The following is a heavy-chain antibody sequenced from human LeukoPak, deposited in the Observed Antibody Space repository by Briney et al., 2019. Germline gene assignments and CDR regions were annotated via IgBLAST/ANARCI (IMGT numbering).Heavy chain of an antibody. CDR2: ISYDGSNK. CDR1: GFTFSSYA. CDR3: ARPNYYDSSGYADY. Sequence: GGSLRLSCAASGFTFSSYAMHWVRQAPGKGLEWVAVISYDGSNKYYAESVKGRFTISRDNSKNTLYLQMNSLRAEDTAVYYCARPNYYDSSGYADYWGQGTLVTVSS. D-gene: IGHD3-22*01. J-gene: IGHJ4*02. V-gene: IGHV3-30-3*02.